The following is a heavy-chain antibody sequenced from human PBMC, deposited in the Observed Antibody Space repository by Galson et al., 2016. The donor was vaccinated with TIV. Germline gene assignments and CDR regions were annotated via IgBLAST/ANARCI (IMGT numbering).Heavy chain of an antibody. CDR1: GFTFSSYA. CDR3: ARGGGYGDVYFDF. J-gene: IGHJ4*02. D-gene: IGHD4-17*01. Sequence: SLRLSCAASGFTFSSYALTWVRQAPGKGLEWVSAITGGGGSSYYADSVKGRFTISRDNSKKMLYLQLNSLRAEDTALYYCARGGGYGDVYFDFWGQGSLVTVSS. V-gene: IGHV3-23*01. CDR2: ITGGGGSS.